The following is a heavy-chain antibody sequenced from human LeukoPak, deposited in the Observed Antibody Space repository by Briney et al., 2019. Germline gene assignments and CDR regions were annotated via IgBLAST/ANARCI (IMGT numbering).Heavy chain of an antibody. V-gene: IGHV4-39*01. CDR3: ARLPYYYGSGPRYAFDI. Sequence: SETLSLTCTVSGGSISSSSYYWGWIRQPPGKGLEWIGSIYYSGSTYYNPSLKSRVTISVDTSKNQFSLKLSSVTAADTAVYYCARLPYYYGSGPRYAFDIWGQGTMVTVSS. D-gene: IGHD3-10*01. CDR2: IYYSGST. J-gene: IGHJ3*02. CDR1: GGSISSSSYY.